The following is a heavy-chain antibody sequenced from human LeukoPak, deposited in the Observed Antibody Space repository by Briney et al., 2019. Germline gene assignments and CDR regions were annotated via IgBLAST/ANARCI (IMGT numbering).Heavy chain of an antibody. CDR1: GGSISSYY. CDR2: IYYSGST. CDR3: ARGPHRGPSYGSAQYYYGMDF. J-gene: IGHJ6*02. Sequence: PSETLSLTRTVSGGSISSYYWSWIRQPPGKGLEWIGYIYYSGSTNYNPSLKSRVTISVDTSKNQFSLKLTSVTAADTAVYSCARGPHRGPSYGSAQYYYGMDFWGQGTTVTVAS. D-gene: IGHD5-18*01. V-gene: IGHV4-59*01.